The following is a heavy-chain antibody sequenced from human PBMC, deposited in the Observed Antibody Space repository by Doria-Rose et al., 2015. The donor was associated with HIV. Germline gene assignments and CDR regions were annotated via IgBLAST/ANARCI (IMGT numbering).Heavy chain of an antibody. Sequence: LQHWGAGLLKPSETLSLTCAVYGGSFRGYYWNWIRQPPGKGLEWIGEINHSGSPNYNPSLKSRVTMSVDTSRKQFSLKLNSVTAADTAVYYCARAGPEYYFDSWGQGTLVTVSS. CDR2: INHSGSP. V-gene: IGHV4-34*01. CDR1: GGSFRGYY. CDR3: ARAGPEYYFDS. J-gene: IGHJ4*02.